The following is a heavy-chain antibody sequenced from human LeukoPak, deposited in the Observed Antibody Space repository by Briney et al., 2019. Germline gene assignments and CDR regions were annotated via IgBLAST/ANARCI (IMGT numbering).Heavy chain of an antibody. D-gene: IGHD2-2*01. CDR3: ARDPLGGIPAASDY. CDR2: IKQDGSEK. J-gene: IGHJ4*02. CDR1: GFTFNTYA. V-gene: IGHV3-7*01. Sequence: GGSLRLSCAASGFTFNTYAMSWVRQAPGKGLEWVANIKQDGSEKYYVDSVKGRFTISRDNAKNSLYLQMNSLRAEDTAVYYCARDPLGGIPAASDYWGQGTLVTVSS.